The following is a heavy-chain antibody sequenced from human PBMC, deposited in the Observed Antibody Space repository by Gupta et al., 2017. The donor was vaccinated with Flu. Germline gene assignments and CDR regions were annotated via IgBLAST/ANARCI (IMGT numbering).Heavy chain of an antibody. CDR2: INPNRGGT. J-gene: IGHJ3*02. D-gene: IGHD3-3*01. CDR1: GSTFTGYS. Sequence: QVQLVQSGAGVKKPGASVKVSCKASGSTFTGYSMRWVRQAPAQGLEWMGRINPNRGGTNYSQKLQGRVTMTRDTSISTAYMELSRLRSDDTAVYYCARDHPRRITYYDFWSVYYWGDDAFDIWGQGTMVTVSS. V-gene: IGHV1-2*06. CDR3: ARDHPRRITYYDFWSVYYWGDDAFDI.